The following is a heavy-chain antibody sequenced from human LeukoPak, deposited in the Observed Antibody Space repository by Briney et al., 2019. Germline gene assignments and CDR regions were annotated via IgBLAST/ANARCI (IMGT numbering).Heavy chain of an antibody. CDR1: GYSFTSYW. V-gene: IGHV5-51*01. J-gene: IGHJ4*02. Sequence: ESLKISCKGSGYSFTSYWIGWVRQMPGKGLEWMGIIYPGDSDTRYSPSFQGQVTISADKSISTAYLQWSSLKASDTAMYYCARRNIVGATGYYFDYWGQGTLVTVSS. D-gene: IGHD1-26*01. CDR3: ARRNIVGATGYYFDY. CDR2: IYPGDSDT.